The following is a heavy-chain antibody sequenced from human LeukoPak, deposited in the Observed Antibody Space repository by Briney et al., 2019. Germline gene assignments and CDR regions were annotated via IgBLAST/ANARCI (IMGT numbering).Heavy chain of an antibody. CDR1: GDSISSGDYY. CDR2: ISSSGST. CDR3: ARVTGYMIEDYFDY. D-gene: IGHD3-22*01. J-gene: IGHJ4*02. V-gene: IGHV4-61*02. Sequence: PSQTLSLTCTVSGDSISSGDYYWSWIRQPAGKGLEWIGRISSSGSTNYNPSLKSRVTISVDTSKNQFSLKLSSATAADTAVYYCARVTGYMIEDYFDYWGQGTLVTVSS.